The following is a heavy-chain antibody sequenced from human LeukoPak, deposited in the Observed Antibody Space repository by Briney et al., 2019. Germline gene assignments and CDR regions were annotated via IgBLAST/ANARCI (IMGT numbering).Heavy chain of an antibody. Sequence: SETLSLTCTVSGGSISSYYWSWIRQPPGKGLEWIGYIYYSGSTNYNPSLKSRVTISVNTSKNQFSLKLSSVTAADMAVYYCAREGIAVAGTGEFDYWGQGTLVTVSS. V-gene: IGHV4-59*01. CDR3: AREGIAVAGTGEFDY. CDR2: IYYSGST. D-gene: IGHD6-19*01. J-gene: IGHJ4*02. CDR1: GGSISSYY.